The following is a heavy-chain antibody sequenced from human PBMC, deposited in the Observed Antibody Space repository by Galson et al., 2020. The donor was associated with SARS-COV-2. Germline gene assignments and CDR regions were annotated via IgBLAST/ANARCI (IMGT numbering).Heavy chain of an antibody. J-gene: IGHJ5*02. CDR1: GFTFSSYD. D-gene: IGHD5-18*01. CDR3: ARGPLDTARVTRVPLNWFDP. Sequence: GGSLRLSCTASGFTFSSYDMHWVRQTTGKGLEWVSTVGIAGDTYYPDSVRGRFTVSRENAQNSLYLQMNSLRAGDTAMYYCARGPLDTARVTRVPLNWFDPWGQGTLVAVSS. V-gene: IGHV3-13*04. CDR2: VGIAGDT.